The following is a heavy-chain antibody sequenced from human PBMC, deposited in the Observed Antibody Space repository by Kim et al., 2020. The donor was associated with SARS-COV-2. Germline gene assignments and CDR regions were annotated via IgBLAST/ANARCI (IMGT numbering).Heavy chain of an antibody. D-gene: IGHD3-10*01. Sequence: SVKVSCKASGGTFSSYAISWVRQAPGQGLEWMGGIIPIFGTANYAQKFQGRVTITADESTSTAYMELSSLRSEDTAVYYCATQSEWTNYGSGFDPWGQGTLVTVSS. CDR2: IIPIFGTA. CDR3: ATQSEWTNYGSGFDP. J-gene: IGHJ5*02. V-gene: IGHV1-69*13. CDR1: GGTFSSYA.